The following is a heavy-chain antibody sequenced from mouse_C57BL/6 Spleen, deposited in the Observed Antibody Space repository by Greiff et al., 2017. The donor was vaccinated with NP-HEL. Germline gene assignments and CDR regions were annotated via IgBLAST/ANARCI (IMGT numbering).Heavy chain of an antibody. CDR3: ARDYGSSPAWFAY. CDR1: GYSITSGYY. J-gene: IGHJ3*01. Sequence: EVKLQESGPGLVKPSQSLSLTCSVTGYSITSGYYWNWIRQFPGNQLEWMGYISYDGSNNYNPSLKNRISITRDTSKNQFFLKLNSVTTEDTATYYCARDYGSSPAWFAYWGQGTLVTVSA. CDR2: ISYDGSN. D-gene: IGHD1-1*01. V-gene: IGHV3-6*01.